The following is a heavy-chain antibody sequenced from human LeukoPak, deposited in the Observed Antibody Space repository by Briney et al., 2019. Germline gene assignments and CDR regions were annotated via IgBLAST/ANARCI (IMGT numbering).Heavy chain of an antibody. CDR3: AGDWRYSGILTEDYYYCYYMDV. J-gene: IGHJ6*03. Sequence: GASVKVSCKASGYTFTGYYMHWVRQAPGQGLEWMGWINPNSGGTNYAQKFQGRVTMTRDTSISTAYMELSRLRSDDTAVYYCAGDWRYSGILTEDYYYCYYMDVWGKGTTVTVSS. D-gene: IGHD1-26*01. CDR2: INPNSGGT. V-gene: IGHV1-2*02. CDR1: GYTFTGYY.